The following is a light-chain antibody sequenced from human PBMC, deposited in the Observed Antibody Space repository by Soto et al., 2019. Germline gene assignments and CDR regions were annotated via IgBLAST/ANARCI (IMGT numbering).Light chain of an antibody. CDR2: EVT. CDR3: SSYTRSSTVV. CDR1: SRDVGGYKY. Sequence: QSALTQPASVSGSTGQSITISCTGSSRDVGGYKYVSWYQQNPGKAPKLMIYEVTNRPSGVSNRFSGSKSGNTASLTISGLQAGDEADYYCSSYTRSSTVVFGGGTKLTVL. J-gene: IGLJ2*01. V-gene: IGLV2-14*01.